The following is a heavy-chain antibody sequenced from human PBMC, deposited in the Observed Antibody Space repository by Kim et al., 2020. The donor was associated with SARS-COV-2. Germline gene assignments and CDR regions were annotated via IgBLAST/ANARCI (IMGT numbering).Heavy chain of an antibody. CDR1: GFTFSSYG. D-gene: IGHD6-19*01. V-gene: IGHV3-30*03. J-gene: IGHJ6*02. CDR3: ASEELQSIAVAGTLVRVPDFLDYYYYGMDV. Sequence: GGSLRLSCAASGFTFSSYGMHWVRQAPGKGLEWVAVISYDGSNKYYADSVKGRFTISRDNSKNTLYLQMNSLRAEDTAVYYCASEELQSIAVAGTLVRVPDFLDYYYYGMDVWGQGTTVTVSS. CDR2: ISYDGSNK.